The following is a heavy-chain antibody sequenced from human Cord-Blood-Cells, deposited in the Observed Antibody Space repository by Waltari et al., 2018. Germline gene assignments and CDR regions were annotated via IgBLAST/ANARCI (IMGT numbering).Heavy chain of an antibody. CDR3: ASTAPYYYDSSGYYYFDY. D-gene: IGHD3-22*01. CDR2: IYYSGRT. V-gene: IGHV4-39*01. J-gene: IGHJ4*02. CDR1: GGSISSSSYY. Sequence: QLQLQESGPGLVKPSETLSLTCTVSGGSISSSSYYWGWIRQPPGKGLEWIGSIYYSGRTYNNPSLKGRVTISVDTSKNQFSLKLSSVTAADTAVYYCASTAPYYYDSSGYYYFDYWGQGTLVTVSS.